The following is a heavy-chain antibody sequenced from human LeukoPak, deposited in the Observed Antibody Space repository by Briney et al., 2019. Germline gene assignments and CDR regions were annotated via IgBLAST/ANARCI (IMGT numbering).Heavy chain of an antibody. Sequence: SETLSLTCTVSGGSISSYYWSWIRQPPGKGLEWIGYIYYSGSTNYNPSLKSRVTISVDTSKNQFSLKLSSVTAADTAVYYCARSGELGTTPTFDYWGQGTLVTVSS. CDR3: ARSGELGTTPTFDY. CDR2: IYYSGST. J-gene: IGHJ4*02. CDR1: GGSISSYY. V-gene: IGHV4-59*08. D-gene: IGHD1-1*01.